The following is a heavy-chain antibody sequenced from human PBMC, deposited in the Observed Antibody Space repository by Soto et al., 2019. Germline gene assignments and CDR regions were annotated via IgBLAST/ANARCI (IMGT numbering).Heavy chain of an antibody. V-gene: IGHV4-38-2*01. CDR2: IYHGGST. Sequence: SETLSLTCAVSGYSISSGYYWGWLRQPPGKGLEWIGSIYHGGSTYYNPSLNSRVTLSVDTSKNQFSLNLSSVTAADTAVYYCAGGRGRQQLVMSYYYGMDVWGQGTTVTVSS. D-gene: IGHD6-13*01. CDR3: AGGRGRQQLVMSYYYGMDV. J-gene: IGHJ6*02. CDR1: GYSISSGYY.